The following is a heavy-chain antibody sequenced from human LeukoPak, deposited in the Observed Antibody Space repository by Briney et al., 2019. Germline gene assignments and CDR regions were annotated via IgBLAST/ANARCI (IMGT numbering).Heavy chain of an antibody. V-gene: IGHV1-8*01. CDR1: GYTFTSYD. CDR2: MNPNSGNT. CDR3: ARGLRVSSWDLQYYYYYMDV. D-gene: IGHD6-13*01. J-gene: IGHJ6*03. Sequence: ASVKVSCKASGYTFTSYDINWVRQATGQGLEWMGWMNPNSGNTGYAQKFQGRVTMTRNTSISTAYMELSSLRSEDTAVYYCARGLRVSSWDLQYYYYYMDVWGKGTTVTVSS.